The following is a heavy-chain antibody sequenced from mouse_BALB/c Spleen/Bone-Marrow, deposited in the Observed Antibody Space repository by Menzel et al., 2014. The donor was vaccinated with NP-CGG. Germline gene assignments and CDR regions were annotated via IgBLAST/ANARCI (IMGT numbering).Heavy chain of an antibody. V-gene: IGHV1S81*02. CDR2: INPSNGRT. CDR1: GYTFTSYW. J-gene: IGHJ2*01. D-gene: IGHD1-1*01. Sequence: VQLQQSGAELVKPGASVKLSCKASGYTFTSYWMHWVKQSPGQGLEWIGEINPSNGRTNYNEKFKSKATLTVDKSSSTAYMQLSSLTSEDSAVYYCARGTTTVVATDYWGQGTTLTVSS. CDR3: ARGTTTVVATDY.